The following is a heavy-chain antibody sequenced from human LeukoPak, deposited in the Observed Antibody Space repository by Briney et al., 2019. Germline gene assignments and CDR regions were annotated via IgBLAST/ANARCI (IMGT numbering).Heavy chain of an antibody. CDR1: GFTFSSYA. D-gene: IGHD1-1*01. CDR3: AKSLNWNFES. CDR2: FGGNGGNT. Sequence: SGGSLRLSCAASGFTFSSYAMNWVCQAPGKGLEGVSSFGGNGGNTYYADSVRGRFTISRDNSKNTLYLQMNSLRAEDTAIYFCAKSLNWNFESWGRGTLVTVSS. J-gene: IGHJ4*02. V-gene: IGHV3-23*01.